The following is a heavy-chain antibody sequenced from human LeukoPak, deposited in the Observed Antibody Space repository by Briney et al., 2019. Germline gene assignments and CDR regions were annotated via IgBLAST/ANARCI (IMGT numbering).Heavy chain of an antibody. Sequence: SETLSFTCTVSGGSISSSSYYWGWIRQPPGKGLEWIGSIYYSGSTYYNPSLKSRATISVDTSKNQFSLKLSSVTAADTAVYYCASSHLGSGSYFDYYYYYMDVWGKGTTVTVSS. CDR1: GGSISSSSYY. V-gene: IGHV4-39*07. CDR3: ASSHLGSGSYFDYYYYYMDV. J-gene: IGHJ6*03. D-gene: IGHD1-26*01. CDR2: IYYSGST.